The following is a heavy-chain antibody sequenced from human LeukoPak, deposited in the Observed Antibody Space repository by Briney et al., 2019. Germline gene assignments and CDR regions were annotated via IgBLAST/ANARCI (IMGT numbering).Heavy chain of an antibody. CDR3: ARDSGGGNCFDY. Sequence: SVKVSCKASGYTFTGYYMHWVRQAPGQGLEWMGGIIPIFGTANYAQKFQGRVTITADESTSTAYMELSSLRSEDTAVYYCARDSGGGNCFDYWGQGTLVTVSS. CDR1: GYTFTGYY. V-gene: IGHV1-69*13. J-gene: IGHJ4*02. CDR2: IIPIFGTA. D-gene: IGHD4-23*01.